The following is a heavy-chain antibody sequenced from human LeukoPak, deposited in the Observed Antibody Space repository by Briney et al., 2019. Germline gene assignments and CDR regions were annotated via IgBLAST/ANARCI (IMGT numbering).Heavy chain of an antibody. J-gene: IGHJ4*02. CDR2: INAGNGNT. V-gene: IGHV1-3*01. CDR3: AVGIAAAGTTYYFDY. D-gene: IGHD6-13*01. CDR1: GYTFTSYS. Sequence: ASVKVSCKASGYTFTSYSMHWVRQAPGQRLEGMGWINAGNGNTKYSQKFQGRVTITRDTSASTDYMELSSLRSEDTAVYYCAVGIAAAGTTYYFDYWGQGTLVTVSS.